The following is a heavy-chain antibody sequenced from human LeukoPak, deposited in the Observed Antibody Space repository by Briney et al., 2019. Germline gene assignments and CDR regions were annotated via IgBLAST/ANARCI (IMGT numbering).Heavy chain of an antibody. D-gene: IGHD3-22*01. CDR3: ARDLRDYYYDTSGHFFYYYMDV. V-gene: IGHV1-69*01. Sequence: SVKVSCKASGDTFSTYTVTWVRQAPGQGLEWMGGIIPFFGTANYARKFQDRVTITADESTRTAYMELSSLRSEDTAVYYCARDLRDYYYDTSGHFFYYYMDVWGKGTTVTISS. CDR1: GDTFSTYT. CDR2: IIPFFGTA. J-gene: IGHJ6*03.